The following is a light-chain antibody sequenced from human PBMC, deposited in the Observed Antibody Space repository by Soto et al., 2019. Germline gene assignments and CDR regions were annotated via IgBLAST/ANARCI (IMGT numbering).Light chain of an antibody. Sequence: QAVVTQPPSVSGAPGQRVTMSCTGSSSNIGAGYDVHWYQQLPGTAPKLLIYGNSNRPSGVPDRFSGSKSGTSASLAITGLQAEDEADYYCQSYDSSLSGSYVVFGGGTKVTVL. J-gene: IGLJ2*01. V-gene: IGLV1-40*01. CDR2: GNS. CDR3: QSYDSSLSGSYVV. CDR1: SSNIGAGYD.